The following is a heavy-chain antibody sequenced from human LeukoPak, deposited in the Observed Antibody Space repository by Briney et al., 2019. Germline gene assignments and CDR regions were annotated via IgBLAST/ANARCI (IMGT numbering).Heavy chain of an antibody. J-gene: IGHJ4*02. CDR2: IPQDGRAQ. Sequence: GGSLRLSCAASGFTFSSFWMSWVRQAPGKGLEWVAAIPQDGRAQYYVDSVKGRFTISRDNAKNSLYLQMNSLRAEDTAVYYCARARFKGRFDYWGQGTLVTVSS. CDR3: ARARFKGRFDY. V-gene: IGHV3-7*01. CDR1: GFTFSSFW.